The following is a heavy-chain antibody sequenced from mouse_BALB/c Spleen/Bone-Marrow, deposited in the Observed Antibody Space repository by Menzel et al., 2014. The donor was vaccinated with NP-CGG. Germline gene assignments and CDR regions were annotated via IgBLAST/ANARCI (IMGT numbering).Heavy chain of an antibody. CDR3: ARYEGPSRAMDY. V-gene: IGHV3-8*02. CDR2: ISYSGST. Sequence: VQLQQSGPSLVKPFQTLSLTCSVTGDSITSGYWNWIRKFPGNKLEYMGYISYSGSTYYNPSLKSRISITRDTSKNQYYLQVNSVTTEDTATYYCARYEGPSRAMDYWGQGTSVTVSS. J-gene: IGHJ4*01. CDR1: GDSITSGY.